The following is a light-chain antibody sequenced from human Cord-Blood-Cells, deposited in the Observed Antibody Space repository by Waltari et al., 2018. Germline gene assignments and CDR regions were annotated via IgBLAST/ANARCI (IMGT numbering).Light chain of an antibody. J-gene: IGLJ3*02. CDR1: TGAVTSGHY. V-gene: IGLV7-46*01. CDR2: DTS. CDR3: LLSYSGARFWV. Sequence: QAVVTQEPSLTVSTGGTVTLTCGSSTGAVTSGHYPYWFQQKPGQAPRTLIYDTSNKHSWTPARFSGSLLGGKAALTLSGAQPEDEAEYYCLLSYSGARFWVFGGGTKLTVL.